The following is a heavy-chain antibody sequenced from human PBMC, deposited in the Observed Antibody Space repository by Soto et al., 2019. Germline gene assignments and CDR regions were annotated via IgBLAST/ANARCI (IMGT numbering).Heavy chain of an antibody. CDR1: GGSISSYY. V-gene: IGHV4-59*01. J-gene: IGHJ6*02. Sequence: TSETLSLTCTVSGGSISSYYWSWIRQPPGKGLEWIGYIYYSGSTNYNPSLKSRVTISVDTSKNQFSLKLSSVTAADTAVYYCARDQAAAGNYYYYYGMDVWGQGTTVTVSS. CDR2: IYYSGST. D-gene: IGHD6-13*01. CDR3: ARDQAAAGNYYYYYGMDV.